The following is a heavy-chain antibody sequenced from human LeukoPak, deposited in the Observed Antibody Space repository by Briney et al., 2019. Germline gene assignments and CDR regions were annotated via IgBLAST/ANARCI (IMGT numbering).Heavy chain of an antibody. V-gene: IGHV3-11*01. J-gene: IGHJ4*02. CDR2: ISSSGSTI. Sequence: GGSLRLSCAASGFTFSDYYMSWIRQAPEKGLEWVSYISSSGSTIYYADSVKGRFTISRDNAKNSLYLQMNGLRAEDTAVYYCARLYGSGYYFDYWGQGTLVTVSS. D-gene: IGHD3-10*01. CDR3: ARLYGSGYYFDY. CDR1: GFTFSDYY.